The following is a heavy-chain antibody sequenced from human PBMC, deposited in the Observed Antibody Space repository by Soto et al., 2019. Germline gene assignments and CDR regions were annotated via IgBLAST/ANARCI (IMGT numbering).Heavy chain of an antibody. J-gene: IGHJ5*02. CDR3: AREGYGDYVNWFDP. D-gene: IGHD4-17*01. CDR2: IYYSGST. Sequence: QVQLQESGPGLVKPSETLSLTCTVSGGSISSYYWSWIRQPPGKGLEWIGYIYYSGSTNYNPSLQSRVTISVDTSKNQFSLKLSSVTAADTAVYYCAREGYGDYVNWFDPWGQGTLVTVSS. CDR1: GGSISSYY. V-gene: IGHV4-59*01.